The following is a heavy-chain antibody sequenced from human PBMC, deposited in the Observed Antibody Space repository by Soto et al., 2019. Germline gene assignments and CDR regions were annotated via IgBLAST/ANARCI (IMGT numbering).Heavy chain of an antibody. CDR3: TRDNSVSLDY. Sequence: GGSLRLSCAASGFSVSSNYMSWVRQAPGRGLEWVSGIYYGGTTYHADSVRGRFTVSRDNVENTFFLQMNSLRVDDTAVYYCTRDNSVSLDYWGQGTLVTVSS. CDR1: GFSVSSNY. V-gene: IGHV3-53*01. J-gene: IGHJ4*01. CDR2: IYYGGTT. D-gene: IGHD3-16*02.